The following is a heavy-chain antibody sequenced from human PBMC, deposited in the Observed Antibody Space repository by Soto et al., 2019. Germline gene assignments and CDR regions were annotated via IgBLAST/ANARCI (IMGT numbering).Heavy chain of an antibody. J-gene: IGHJ4*02. CDR2: ISPDGRKK. CDR1: GFTFSTSD. CDR3: TRGPSHGAVDY. V-gene: IGHV3-30*03. Sequence: QVQLVEYGGGVVQPGRSLRLSCAASGFTFSTSDMHWLRQAPGKGLDWLSHISPDGRKKFYADSVKGRFALSRDNSQNTLSLKMNSLRVEDTAVYYCTRGPSHGAVDYWGQGTLVNVS. D-gene: IGHD3-10*01.